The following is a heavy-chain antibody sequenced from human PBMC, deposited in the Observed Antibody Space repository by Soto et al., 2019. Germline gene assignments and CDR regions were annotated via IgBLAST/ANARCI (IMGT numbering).Heavy chain of an antibody. CDR2: ISGSGGST. J-gene: IGHJ4*02. V-gene: IGHV3-23*01. D-gene: IGHD3-10*01. Sequence: GGSLRLSCAASGLTFSSYAMSWVRQAPGKGLEWVSAISGSGGSTYYADSVKGRFTISRDNSKNTLYLQMGSLRAEDMAVYYCARQGRAVSSYYFDYWGQGTLVTVSS. CDR3: ARQGRAVSSYYFDY. CDR1: GLTFSSYA.